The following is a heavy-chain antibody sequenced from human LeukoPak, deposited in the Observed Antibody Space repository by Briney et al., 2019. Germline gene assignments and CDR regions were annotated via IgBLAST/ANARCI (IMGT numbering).Heavy chain of an antibody. CDR2: ISGSSGII. CDR3: ARGSGTTMPTDY. Sequence: GGSLRLSCAASGFTFNTYTMNWVRQAPGKGLEWVSYISGSSGIIDYADSVRGRFTISRDNAKNSLYLQMNSLRAEDTAVYYCARGSGTTMPTDYWGQGTLVTVSS. D-gene: IGHD2-2*01. CDR1: GFTFNTYT. J-gene: IGHJ4*02. V-gene: IGHV3-48*01.